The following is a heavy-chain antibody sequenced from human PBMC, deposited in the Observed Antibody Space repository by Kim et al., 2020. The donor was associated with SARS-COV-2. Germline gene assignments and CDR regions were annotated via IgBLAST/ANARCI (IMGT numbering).Heavy chain of an antibody. Sequence: GGSLRLSCVASGFTFSDSPMHWVRQASGKGLEWVGRIRSRVNSYATGYAASVKGRFTISNDDSKNTAYLQMNRRKIEDTAIYYCTPIPGTTVASWDAFGV. J-gene: IGHJ3*01. V-gene: IGHV3-73*01. CDR2: IRSRVNSYAT. CDR3: TPIPGTTVASWDAFGV. CDR1: GFTFSDSP. D-gene: IGHD1-1*01.